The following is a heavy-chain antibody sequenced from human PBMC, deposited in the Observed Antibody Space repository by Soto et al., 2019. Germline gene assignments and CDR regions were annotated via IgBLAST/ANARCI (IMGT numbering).Heavy chain of an antibody. CDR1: GGTFSSYA. V-gene: IGHV1-69*06. Sequence: QVQLVQSGAEVKKPGSSVKVSCKASGGTFSSYAISWVRQAPGQGLEWMGGIIPIFGTANYAQKFQGRVTITADKSTSTAYMELSSLRSEDTAVYYCARGRWIAAAPSLYYYYGMDVWGQGTTVTVSS. CDR2: IIPIFGTA. D-gene: IGHD6-13*01. CDR3: ARGRWIAAAPSLYYYYGMDV. J-gene: IGHJ6*02.